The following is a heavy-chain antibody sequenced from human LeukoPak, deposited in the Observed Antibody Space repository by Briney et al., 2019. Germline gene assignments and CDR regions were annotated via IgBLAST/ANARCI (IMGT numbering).Heavy chain of an antibody. CDR2: IYYSGST. CDR3: AKATYSSSWYPPQFDP. D-gene: IGHD6-13*01. CDR1: GGSISSGGYY. Sequence: SETLSLTCTVSGGSISSGGYYWSWIRQHPGKGLEWIGYIYYSGSTYYNPSLKSRVTISVDTSKNQFSLKLSSVTAADTAVYYCAKATYSSSWYPPQFDPWGQGTLVTVSS. J-gene: IGHJ5*02. V-gene: IGHV4-31*03.